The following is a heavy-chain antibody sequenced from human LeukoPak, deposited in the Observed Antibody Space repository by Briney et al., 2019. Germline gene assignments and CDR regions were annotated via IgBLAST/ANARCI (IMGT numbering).Heavy chain of an antibody. CDR2: IYYSGST. V-gene: IGHV4-39*07. D-gene: IGHD4-17*01. J-gene: IGHJ4*02. Sequence: SETLSLTCAVSGGSINSSSYYWGWIRQPPGKGLEWIGSIYYSGSTYYNPSLKSRVTISVDTSKNQFSLKLSSVTAADTAVYYCARTPVPSTVTSELDYWGQGTLVTVSS. CDR1: GGSINSSSYY. CDR3: ARTPVPSTVTSELDY.